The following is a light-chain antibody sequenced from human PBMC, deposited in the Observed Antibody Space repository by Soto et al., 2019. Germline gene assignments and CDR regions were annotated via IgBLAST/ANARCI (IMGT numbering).Light chain of an antibody. J-gene: IGKJ1*01. CDR3: QSYNGYWT. CDR1: QSISSS. CDR2: KAS. Sequence: DFQMTQSPSTLSASVGDRVTITCRASQSISSSLAWYQQKPGRAAKVLIYKASSLEGGVPSRFSGSGSGTEFTLTISSLQPDDFASYYCQSYNGYWTFGQGTKVDIK. V-gene: IGKV1-5*03.